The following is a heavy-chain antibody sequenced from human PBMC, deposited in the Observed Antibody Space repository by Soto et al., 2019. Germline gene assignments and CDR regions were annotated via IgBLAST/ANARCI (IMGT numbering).Heavy chain of an antibody. CDR3: AKVGSIAVYQYHYALDV. D-gene: IGHD6-6*01. Sequence: QVQLMESGGGVVQPGKSLRLSCVGSGFTFSSYGMHWVRQAPGKGLEWVAGISYDGTKKYYGDSVKGRFSISRDNSRQTVYLQMDSLRAEDTAVYYCAKVGSIAVYQYHYALDVWGQGTTVTVSS. CDR2: ISYDGTKK. CDR1: GFTFSSYG. V-gene: IGHV3-30*18. J-gene: IGHJ6*02.